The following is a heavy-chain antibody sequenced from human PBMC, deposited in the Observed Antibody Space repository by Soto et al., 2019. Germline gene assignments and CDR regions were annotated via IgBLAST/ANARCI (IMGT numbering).Heavy chain of an antibody. J-gene: IGHJ6*02. Sequence: QVQLQQWGAGLLKPSETLSLTCAVYGGSFSGYYWSWIRQPPGKGLEWIGEINHSGSTNYNPSLKSRVNISVDTSKNQFSLKLSSVTAADTAVYYCARGTTYYDFWSGYRTPYYYYYGMDVWGQGTTVTVSS. CDR3: ARGTTYYDFWSGYRTPYYYYYGMDV. V-gene: IGHV4-34*01. D-gene: IGHD3-3*01. CDR1: GGSFSGYY. CDR2: INHSGST.